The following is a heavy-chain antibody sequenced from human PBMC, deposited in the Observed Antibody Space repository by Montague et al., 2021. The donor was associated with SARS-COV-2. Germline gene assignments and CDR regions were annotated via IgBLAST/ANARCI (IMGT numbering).Heavy chain of an antibody. D-gene: IGHD6-19*01. Sequence: TLSLTCTVSGGSIRSGSYYWSWIRQPAGKGLEWIGRIYSSGSTNYNPSLKSRVTISVDTSKNQLSLKLSSVTAADTAVYYCARDIAVAGLFDYWGQGTLVTVSS. V-gene: IGHV4-61*02. CDR2: IYSSGST. J-gene: IGHJ4*02. CDR1: GGSIRSGSYY. CDR3: ARDIAVAGLFDY.